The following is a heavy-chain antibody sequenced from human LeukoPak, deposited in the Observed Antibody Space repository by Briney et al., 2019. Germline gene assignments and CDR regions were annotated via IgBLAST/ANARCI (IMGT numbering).Heavy chain of an antibody. V-gene: IGHV4-4*02. Sequence: PSGTLSLTCAVSGGSISSSNWWSWVRQPPGKGLEWIGEIYHSGSTNYNPSLKSRVTISVDKSKNQFSLKLSSVTAADTAVYYCARENIFGIAVAGTSLTGDYWGQGTLVTVSS. J-gene: IGHJ4*02. D-gene: IGHD6-19*01. CDR3: ARENIFGIAVAGTSLTGDY. CDR2: IYHSGST. CDR1: GGSISSSNW.